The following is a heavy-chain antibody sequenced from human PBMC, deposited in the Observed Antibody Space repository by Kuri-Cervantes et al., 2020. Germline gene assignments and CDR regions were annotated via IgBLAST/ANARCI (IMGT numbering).Heavy chain of an antibody. J-gene: IGHJ4*02. CDR3: ARIPYYGSGSYYFDY. CDR1: GFSLSNARMG. Sequence: FGPTLVKPTETLTLTCTVSGFSLSNARMGVSWIRQPPGKALEWLAHIFSNDEKSYSTSLKSRLTISKDTSKSQVVLTMTNMDPVDTATYYCARIPYYGSGSYYFDYWGQGTLVTVSS. CDR2: IFSNDEK. V-gene: IGHV2-26*01. D-gene: IGHD3-10*01.